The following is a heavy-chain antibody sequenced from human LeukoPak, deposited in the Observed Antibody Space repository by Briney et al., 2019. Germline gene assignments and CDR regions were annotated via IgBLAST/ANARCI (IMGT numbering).Heavy chain of an antibody. J-gene: IGHJ4*02. CDR2: IIPIFGTA. V-gene: IGHV1-69*13. D-gene: IGHD1-26*01. Sequence: GASVTVSCKASGGTFSSYAISRVRQAPGQGLEWMGGIIPIFGTANYAQKFQGRVTITADESTSTAYMELSSLRSEDTAVYYCARAGERRGSYSLDSWGQGTLVTVSS. CDR3: ARAGERRGSYSLDS. CDR1: GGTFSSYA.